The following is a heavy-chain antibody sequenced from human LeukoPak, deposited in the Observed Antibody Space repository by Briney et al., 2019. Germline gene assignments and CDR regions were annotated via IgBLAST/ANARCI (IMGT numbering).Heavy chain of an antibody. V-gene: IGHV3-48*01. CDR2: IRSSSET. CDR3: ARDAGNSGYGCDL. Sequence: PGGALRLSCAASGFIFSQYSMNWVRQAPGKGLEWVSHIRSSSETFYADSVKGRFTISRDNPRNSLYLQMNNLRGEDTAIYYCARDAGNSGYGCDLWGQGTLVTVSS. D-gene: IGHD5-12*01. CDR1: GFIFSQYS. J-gene: IGHJ5*02.